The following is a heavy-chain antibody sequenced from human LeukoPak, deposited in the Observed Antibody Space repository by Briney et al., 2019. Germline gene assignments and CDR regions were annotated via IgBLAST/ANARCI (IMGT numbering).Heavy chain of an antibody. CDR3: ARENEEGDYYYGMDV. CDR2: ISYDGSNK. J-gene: IGHJ6*02. V-gene: IGHV3-30-3*01. Sequence: PRGTLRLSCAASGFTFSSNALHWVRQAPGKGREWVAFISYDGSNKYYADSVKGRFTISRDKSKNTPYLQMNSLRAEDTAGYCCARENEEGDYYYGMDVWGQGTTVTVSS. D-gene: IGHD1-1*01. CDR1: GFTFSSNA.